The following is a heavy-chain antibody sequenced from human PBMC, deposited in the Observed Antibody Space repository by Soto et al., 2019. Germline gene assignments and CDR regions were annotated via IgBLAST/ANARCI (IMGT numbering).Heavy chain of an antibody. Sequence: GSLRLSCAASGFTFSSYAMSWVRQAPGKGLEWVSAISGSGSTIYYADSVKGRFTISRDNAKNSLYLQMNSLRAEDTAVYYCARDLLGREEYSGYVPYWGQGTLVTVSS. CDR2: ISGSGSTI. CDR3: ARDLLGREEYSGYVPY. D-gene: IGHD5-12*01. J-gene: IGHJ4*02. V-gene: IGHV3-23*01. CDR1: GFTFSSYA.